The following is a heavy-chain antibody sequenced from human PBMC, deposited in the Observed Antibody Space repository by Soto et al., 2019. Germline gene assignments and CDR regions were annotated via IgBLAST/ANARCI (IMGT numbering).Heavy chain of an antibody. CDR3: ARAHYDFWSSYYSSGVDYYYYMDV. Sequence: SVKVSCKASGGTFSSYAISWVRQAPGQGLEWMGGIIPIFGTANYAQKFQGRVTITADESTSTAYMELSSLRSEDTAVYYCARAHYDFWSSYYSSGVDYYYYMDVWGKGTTVTVSS. CDR2: IIPIFGTA. D-gene: IGHD3-3*01. V-gene: IGHV1-69*13. J-gene: IGHJ6*03. CDR1: GGTFSSYA.